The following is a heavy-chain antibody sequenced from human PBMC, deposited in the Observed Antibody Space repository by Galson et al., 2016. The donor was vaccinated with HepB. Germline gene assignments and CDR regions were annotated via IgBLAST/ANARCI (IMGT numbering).Heavy chain of an antibody. J-gene: IGHJ2*01. CDR1: GGTFGNSA. Sequence: VKVSCKASGGTFGNSAIHWIRPAPGQGLQWMGGITPLFGTTDYGQTFEGRVSITADDSNDVVYMEMSSLSSEDTATYFCARDESAAHWFFDLWGRGTLITVSS. CDR2: ITPLFGTT. CDR3: ARDESAAHWFFDL. V-gene: IGHV1-69*01.